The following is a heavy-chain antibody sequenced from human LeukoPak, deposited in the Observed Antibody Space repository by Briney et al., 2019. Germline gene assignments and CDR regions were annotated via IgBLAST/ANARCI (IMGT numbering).Heavy chain of an antibody. V-gene: IGHV1-58*02. J-gene: IGHJ4*02. CDR2: IVVGSGNT. CDR3: ASSSSGYYVDY. Sequence: ASVKVSCKASGFTFTSPAMQWVRQARGQRLEWIGWIVVGSGNTNYAQKFQERVTITRDMSTSTAYMELSSLRSEDTAVYYCASSSSGYYVDYWGQGTLVTVSS. D-gene: IGHD3-22*01. CDR1: GFTFTSPA.